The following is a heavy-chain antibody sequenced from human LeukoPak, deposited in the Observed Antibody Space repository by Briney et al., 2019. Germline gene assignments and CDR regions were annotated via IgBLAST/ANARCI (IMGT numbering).Heavy chain of an antibody. CDR2: IIPIFGTA. CDR1: GGTFSSYA. CDR3: ARSRTKRGGYYGMDV. V-gene: IGHV1-69*13. Sequence: GASVKVSCKASGGTFSSYAISWVRQAPGQGLEWMGGIIPIFGTANYAQEFQGRVTITADESTSTAYMELSSLRSEDTAVYYCARSRTKRGGYYGMDVWGQGTTVTVSS. J-gene: IGHJ6*02. D-gene: IGHD1-1*01.